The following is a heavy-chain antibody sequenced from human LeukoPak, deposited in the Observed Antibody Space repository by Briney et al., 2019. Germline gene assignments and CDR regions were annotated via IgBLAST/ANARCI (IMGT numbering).Heavy chain of an antibody. V-gene: IGHV4-4*07. CDR3: ARPNFWSGHAFDI. D-gene: IGHD3-3*01. Sequence: SETLSLTCTVSGGSISSYYWSWIRQPAGKGLEWIGRIYTSGSTNYNPSLKSRVTMSVDTSKNQFSQKLTSVTAADMAVYYCARPNFWSGHAFDIWGQGTMVTVSS. CDR1: GGSISSYY. CDR2: IYTSGST. J-gene: IGHJ3*02.